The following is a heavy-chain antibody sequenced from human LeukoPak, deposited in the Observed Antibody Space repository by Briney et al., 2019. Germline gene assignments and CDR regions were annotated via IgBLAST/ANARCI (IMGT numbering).Heavy chain of an antibody. V-gene: IGHV3-30*02. CDR2: IRYDGSNK. CDR1: GFTFSSYG. J-gene: IGHJ4*02. D-gene: IGHD3-3*02. Sequence: GGSLRLSCAASGFTFSSYGMHWVRQAPGKGLEWVAFIRYDGSNKYYADSVKGRFTISRDNSKNTLYLQMNSLRAEDTAVYYCAKDLAFLADYWGQGTLVTVSP. CDR3: AKDLAFLADY.